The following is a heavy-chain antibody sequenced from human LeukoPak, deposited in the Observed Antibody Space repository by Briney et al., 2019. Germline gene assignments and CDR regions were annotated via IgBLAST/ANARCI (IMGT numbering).Heavy chain of an antibody. CDR2: IYSGGST. V-gene: IGHV3-66*01. Sequence: GGSLRLSCAASGFTVSSNYMTWVRQAPGKGLEWFSVIYSGGSTYYADSVKGRFTISRDNSKNTLYLQMNSLRAEDTAVYYCARDRGYCSSTSCYGGMGNYYMDVWGKGTTATVSS. CDR1: GFTVSSNY. CDR3: ARDRGYCSSTSCYGGMGNYYMDV. D-gene: IGHD2-2*01. J-gene: IGHJ6*03.